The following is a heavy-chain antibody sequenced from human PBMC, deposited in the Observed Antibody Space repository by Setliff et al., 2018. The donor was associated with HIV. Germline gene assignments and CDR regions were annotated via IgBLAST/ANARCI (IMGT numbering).Heavy chain of an antibody. Sequence: GGSLRLSCAASGFTFSSFGMHWVRQAPGKGLEWVSSISSSSSYIYYADSVKGRFTISRDNAKNSLYLQMNSLRVEDTAVYYCATDCAVVGGTGSLDSWGQGTLVTVSS. J-gene: IGHJ4*02. CDR2: ISSSSSYI. CDR3: ATDCAVVGGTGSLDS. CDR1: GFTFSSFG. D-gene: IGHD1-26*01. V-gene: IGHV3-21*04.